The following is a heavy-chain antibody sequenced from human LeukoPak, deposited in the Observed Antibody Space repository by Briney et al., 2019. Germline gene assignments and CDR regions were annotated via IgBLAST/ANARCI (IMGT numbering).Heavy chain of an antibody. Sequence: PGGSLRLSCTASGFTFSSYWMSWVRQAPGKGLEWVSYISSSSSTIYYADSVKGRFTISRDNAKNSLYLQMNSLRAEDTALYYCAKGRGRWLQLVDYWGQGTLVTVSS. CDR3: AKGRGRWLQLVDY. D-gene: IGHD5-24*01. CDR1: GFTFSSYW. J-gene: IGHJ4*02. V-gene: IGHV3-48*04. CDR2: ISSSSSTI.